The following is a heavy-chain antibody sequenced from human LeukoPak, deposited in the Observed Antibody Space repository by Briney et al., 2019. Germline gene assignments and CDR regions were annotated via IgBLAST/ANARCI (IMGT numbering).Heavy chain of an antibody. CDR2: INHSGST. Sequence: PSETLFLTCAVYGGSFSGYYWSWIRQPPGKGLEWIGEINHSGSTNYNPSLKSRVTISVDTSKNQFSLKLSSVTAADTAVYYCARAPEYDSSGYYLDYWGQGTLVTVSS. D-gene: IGHD3-22*01. J-gene: IGHJ4*02. CDR1: GGSFSGYY. CDR3: ARAPEYDSSGYYLDY. V-gene: IGHV4-34*01.